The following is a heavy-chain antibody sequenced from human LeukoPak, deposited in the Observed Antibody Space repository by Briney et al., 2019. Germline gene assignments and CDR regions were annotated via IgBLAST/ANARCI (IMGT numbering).Heavy chain of an antibody. Sequence: GGSLRLSCAASGFTFSSYNMNWIRQAPGKGLEWVSYISSSGSTIYYADSVKGRFTISRDNAKNLLYLQMNSLRAEDTAVYYCAGVWYSGSYPVDYWGQGTLVTVSS. CDR2: ISSSGSTI. V-gene: IGHV3-48*04. CDR3: AGVWYSGSYPVDY. CDR1: GFTFSSYN. J-gene: IGHJ4*02. D-gene: IGHD1-26*01.